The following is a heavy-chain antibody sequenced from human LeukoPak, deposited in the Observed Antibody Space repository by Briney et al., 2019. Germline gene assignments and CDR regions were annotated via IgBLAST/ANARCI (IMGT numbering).Heavy chain of an antibody. CDR2: ISGSGGST. Sequence: LTGGSLRLSCAASGFTFSSYAMSWLRQAPGKGLEWVSAISGSGGSTYYTDSVKGRFTISRDNSKNTLYLQMNSLRAEDTAVYYCAKVGGYNAIDYWGQGTLVTVSS. CDR3: AKVGGYNAIDY. D-gene: IGHD5-24*01. V-gene: IGHV3-23*01. CDR1: GFTFSSYA. J-gene: IGHJ4*02.